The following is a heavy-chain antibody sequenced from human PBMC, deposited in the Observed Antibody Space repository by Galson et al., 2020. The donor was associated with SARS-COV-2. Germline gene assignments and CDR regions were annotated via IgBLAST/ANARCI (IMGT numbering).Heavy chain of an antibody. J-gene: IGHJ2*01. D-gene: IGHD1-1*01. CDR1: VGSFSGYY. Sequence: SETLSLTCAVYVGSFSGYYWTWIRQSPGEGLEWIAEIDHTGSTNYNPSLKSRVTISVDTSKNQFSLKLTSVTAADAAVYYCARVVSGNSWYFDLWCHGTLVSVSS. V-gene: IGHV4-34*01. CDR2: IDHTGST. CDR3: ARVVSGNSWYFDL.